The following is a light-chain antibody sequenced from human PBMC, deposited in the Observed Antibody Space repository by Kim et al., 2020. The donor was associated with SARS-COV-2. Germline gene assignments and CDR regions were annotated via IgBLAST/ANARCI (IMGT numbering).Light chain of an antibody. CDR1: SGDIGGYDF. J-gene: IGLJ2*01. CDR3: SSYTSNTTLV. Sequence: QSALTQPASVSGSPGQSITISCTGSSGDIGGYDFVSWYQQFPGKAPKLMIYGVTNRLSGVSSRFSGSKSGNTASLIISWLQAEDEADYYCSSYTSNTTLVLGGGTQLTVL. CDR2: GVT. V-gene: IGLV2-14*03.